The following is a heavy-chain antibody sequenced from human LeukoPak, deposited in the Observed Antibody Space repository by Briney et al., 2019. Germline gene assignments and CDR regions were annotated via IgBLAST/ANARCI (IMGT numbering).Heavy chain of an antibody. V-gene: IGHV3-15*01. CDR2: IKSKTDGGTT. Sequence: GGSLRLSCSASGFTFSKALMSWVRQAPGKGLEWVGRIKSKTDGGTTDYAPPVKGRFTISRDDSKNTLYLQMNSLKTEDTAVYYCTTIGWYGGYFQHWGQGTLVTVSS. CDR3: TTIGWYGGYFQH. CDR1: GFTFSKAL. D-gene: IGHD6-19*01. J-gene: IGHJ1*01.